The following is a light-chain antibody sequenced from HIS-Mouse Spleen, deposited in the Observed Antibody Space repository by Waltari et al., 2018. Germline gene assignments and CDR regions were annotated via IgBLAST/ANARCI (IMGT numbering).Light chain of an antibody. CDR3: CSYAGSYTSV. Sequence: SYVLTPPPSVSVAPGKTARITCGGNNIGSKSVHWYQQKPGQAPVLVVYDDSDRPSGIPERFSGSNSGNTATLTISGLQAEDEADYYCCSYAGSYTSVFGGGTQLTVL. CDR1: NIGSKS. CDR2: DDS. V-gene: IGLV3-21*03. J-gene: IGLJ7*01.